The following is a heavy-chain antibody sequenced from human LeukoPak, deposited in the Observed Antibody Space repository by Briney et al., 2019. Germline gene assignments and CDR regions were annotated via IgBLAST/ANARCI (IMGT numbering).Heavy chain of an antibody. CDR1: GYTFTDYG. J-gene: IGHJ4*02. Sequence: ASVKVSRKASGYTFTDYGIYWVRQAPGQGLELMGWISPHNGRTDYVQNLQGRLTMTTDTSTATAYMELRSLRSDDTAVYYCARYHGSGGYHPFDYWGQGTLVTVSS. CDR3: ARYHGSGGYHPFDY. D-gene: IGHD3-10*01. CDR2: ISPHNGRT. V-gene: IGHV1-18*01.